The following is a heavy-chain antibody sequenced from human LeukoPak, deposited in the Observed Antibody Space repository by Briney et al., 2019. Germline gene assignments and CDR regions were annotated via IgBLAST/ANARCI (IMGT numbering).Heavy chain of an antibody. CDR2: IIPILGIA. D-gene: IGHD3-16*02. Sequence: GASVKVSCKAAGGTFSSYAISWVRQAPGQGLEWMGRIIPILGIANYAQKFQGRVTITADKSTSTAYMELSSLRSEDTAVYYCARGGPLTEYDYVWGSYRFDYWGQGTLVTVSS. CDR3: ARGGPLTEYDYVWGSYRFDY. V-gene: IGHV1-69*04. CDR1: GGTFSSYA. J-gene: IGHJ4*02.